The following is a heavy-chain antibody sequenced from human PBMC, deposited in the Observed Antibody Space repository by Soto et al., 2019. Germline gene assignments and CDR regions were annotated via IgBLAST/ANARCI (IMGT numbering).Heavy chain of an antibody. D-gene: IGHD5-18*01. CDR3: ARAIQPFRYFDY. V-gene: IGHV3-33*01. Sequence: QVQLVESGGGVVQPGRSPRLSCAASGFTFSSYGMHWVRQAPGKGLEWVAVIWYDGSNKYYADSVKGRFTISRDNSKNTLYLQMNSLRAEDTAVYYCARAIQPFRYFDYWGQGTLVTVSS. CDR2: IWYDGSNK. CDR1: GFTFSSYG. J-gene: IGHJ4*02.